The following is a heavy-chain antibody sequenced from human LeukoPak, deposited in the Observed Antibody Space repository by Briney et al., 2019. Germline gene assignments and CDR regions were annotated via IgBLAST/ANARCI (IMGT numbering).Heavy chain of an antibody. Sequence: GGSLRLSCAASGFTFSSYAMHWVRQAPGKGLEWVAVISYDGSNKYYADSVKGRFTISRDNSKNTLYLQMNSLRAEDTAVYYCAKDSIAAAGNFDYWGQGTPVTVSS. D-gene: IGHD6-13*01. CDR1: GFTFSSYA. J-gene: IGHJ4*02. CDR2: ISYDGSNK. V-gene: IGHV3-30-3*02. CDR3: AKDSIAAAGNFDY.